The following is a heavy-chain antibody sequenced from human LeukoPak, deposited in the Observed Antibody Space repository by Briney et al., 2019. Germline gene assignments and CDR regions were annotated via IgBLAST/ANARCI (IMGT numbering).Heavy chain of an antibody. D-gene: IGHD5-12*01. CDR3: AKGGSGYDWDIDY. CDR1: GFTFSSYG. J-gene: IGHJ4*02. CDR2: IWYDGSNK. V-gene: IGHV3-33*06. Sequence: PGGSLRLSCAASGFTFSSYGMHWVRQAPGKGLEWVAVIWYDGSNKYYADSAKGRFTISRDNSKNTLYLQMNSLRAEDTAVYYCAKGGSGYDWDIDYWGQGTLVTVSS.